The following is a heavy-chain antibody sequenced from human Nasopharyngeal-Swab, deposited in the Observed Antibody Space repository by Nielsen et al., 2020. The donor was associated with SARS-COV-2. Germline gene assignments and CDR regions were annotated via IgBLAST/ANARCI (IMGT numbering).Heavy chain of an antibody. CDR3: ARYKAAAGIWAFDI. V-gene: IGHV4-61*08. CDR2: IYYTGST. Sequence: SETLSLTCTVSGGSISSGGYYWSWISQHPGKGLEWIGYIYYTGSTNYKPSLKSRVTISIDTSKNQFSLKLTSVTAADTAMYFCARYKAAAGIWAFDIWGQGTMVTVSS. CDR1: GGSISSGGYY. J-gene: IGHJ3*02. D-gene: IGHD6-13*01.